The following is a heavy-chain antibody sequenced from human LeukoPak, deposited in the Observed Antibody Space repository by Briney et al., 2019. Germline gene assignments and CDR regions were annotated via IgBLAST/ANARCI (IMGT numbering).Heavy chain of an antibody. CDR2: IYYTGSS. V-gene: IGHV4-59*02. CDR1: GGSVSDYY. CDR3: ASRKLGNDY. Sequence: SETLSLTCTVSGGSVSDYYWSWIRQSPGKGLEWIGYIYYTGSSSYNPSLRSRVTISADTSKNQFSMKLSSVTAADTAVYYCASRKLGNDYWGQGTLVTVSS. D-gene: IGHD7-27*01. J-gene: IGHJ4*01.